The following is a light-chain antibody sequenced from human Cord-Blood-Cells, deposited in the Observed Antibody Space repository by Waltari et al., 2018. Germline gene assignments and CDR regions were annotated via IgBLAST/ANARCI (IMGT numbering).Light chain of an antibody. Sequence: DIQMTQSPSTLSASVGDRVTITCRASQSISSWLAWYQQKPGKATKLLIYKASSLKSGVPSRFSGSGSGTEFTLTISSLQPDDFATYYCQQYNSYLLTFGGGTKVEIK. CDR2: KAS. V-gene: IGKV1-5*03. J-gene: IGKJ4*01. CDR3: QQYNSYLLT. CDR1: QSISSW.